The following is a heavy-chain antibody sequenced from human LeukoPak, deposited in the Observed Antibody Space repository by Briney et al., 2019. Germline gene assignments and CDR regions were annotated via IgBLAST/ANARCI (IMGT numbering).Heavy chain of an antibody. CDR3: TSRPDTPMLTHNASDI. D-gene: IGHD5-18*01. V-gene: IGHV3-73*01. Sequence: PGGSLRLSCAASGFTFSGSAMHWVRQASGKGLEWVGRITSETNIYATAYAASVKGRFTISRDDSKNTAYLQMNSLRTEDTAVYYCTSRPDTPMLTHNASDIWGQGTMVTGSS. CDR2: ITSETNIYAT. J-gene: IGHJ3*02. CDR1: GFTFSGSA.